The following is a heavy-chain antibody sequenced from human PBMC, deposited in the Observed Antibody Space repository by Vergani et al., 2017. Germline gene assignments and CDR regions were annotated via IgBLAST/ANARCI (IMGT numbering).Heavy chain of an antibody. Sequence: EVQLVESGGVVVQPGGSLRLSCAASGFTFDDYTMHWVRQAPGKGLEWVSLISWDGGSTYYADSVKGRFTISRDNSKNSLYLQMNSLRTEDTALYYCAKDIDHSSSWDYGMDVWGQGTTVTVSS. J-gene: IGHJ6*02. CDR3: AKDIDHSSSWDYGMDV. CDR2: ISWDGGST. V-gene: IGHV3-43*01. CDR1: GFTFDDYT. D-gene: IGHD6-13*01.